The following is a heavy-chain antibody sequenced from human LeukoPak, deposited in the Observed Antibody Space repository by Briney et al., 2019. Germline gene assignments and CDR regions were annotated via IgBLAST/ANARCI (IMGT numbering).Heavy chain of an antibody. D-gene: IGHD2-21*01. CDR1: GFTFSSYT. CDR2: ISSTSTSI. V-gene: IGHV3-48*04. Sequence: GGSLRLSCAASGFTFSSYTMNWVRQAPGKGLEWVSYISSTSTSIYYADSVKGRFTISRDNAKNSLYLQMNSLTAEDTAVHYCVRSYHPGGWFDPWGQGTLVTVSS. J-gene: IGHJ5*02. CDR3: VRSYHPGGWFDP.